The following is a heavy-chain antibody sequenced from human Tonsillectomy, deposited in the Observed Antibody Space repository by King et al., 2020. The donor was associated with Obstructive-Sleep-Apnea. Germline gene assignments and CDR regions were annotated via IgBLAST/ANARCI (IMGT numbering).Heavy chain of an antibody. CDR2: IYWDDDN. Sequence: ITLKESGPTLVKPTQTLTLTCTCSGFSLRTSGVGVGWIRQPPGKALEWLALIYWDDDNRSSPLLKSRLTITKDTSKNQVVLTMTNVDPADKATYFCAHTPPPTATIYDYGMDVWGQGTTVTVSS. J-gene: IGHJ6*02. CDR1: GFSLRTSGVG. V-gene: IGHV2-5*02. CDR3: AHTPPPTATIYDYGMDV. D-gene: IGHD5-12*01.